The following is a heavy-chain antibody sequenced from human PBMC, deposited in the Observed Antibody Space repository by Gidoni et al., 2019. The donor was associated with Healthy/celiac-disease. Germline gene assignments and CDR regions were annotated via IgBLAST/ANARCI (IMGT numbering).Heavy chain of an antibody. CDR1: GYSYTSYW. J-gene: IGHJ3*02. D-gene: IGHD3-10*01. V-gene: IGHV5-51*03. CDR3: ARREFTMVRAYAFDI. Sequence: EVQLVQSGAEVKTPGASLKISCKGSGYSYTSYWIGWVRQMPGKGLEWMGIIYPGDSDTRYSPSFQVPVTISADKSSSTAYLQWSSLKSSDTAMYYCARREFTMVRAYAFDIWGQGTMVTVSS. CDR2: IYPGDSDT.